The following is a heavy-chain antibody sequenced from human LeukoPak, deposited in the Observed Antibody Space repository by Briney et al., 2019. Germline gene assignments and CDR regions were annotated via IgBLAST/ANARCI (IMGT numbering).Heavy chain of an antibody. V-gene: IGHV1-69*06. CDR1: GGTFSSYA. CDR2: IIPIFGTA. Sequence: ASVKVSCKASGGTFSSYAISWVRQAPGQGLEWMGGIIPIFGTANYAQKFQGRVTITADKSTSTAYMELSSLRSEDTAVYYCATAGYCSGGSCYHESEDYYYYMDVWGKGTTVTVSS. J-gene: IGHJ6*03. D-gene: IGHD2-15*01. CDR3: ATAGYCSGGSCYHESEDYYYYMDV.